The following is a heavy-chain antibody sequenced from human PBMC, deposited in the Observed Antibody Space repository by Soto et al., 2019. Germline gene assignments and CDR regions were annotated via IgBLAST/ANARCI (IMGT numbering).Heavy chain of an antibody. CDR3: ARCQDYYDRWVDY. V-gene: IGHV3-7*01. Sequence: EVQLVESGGGLVQPGGSLRLSCAASGFTFSTYWMTWVRQGPGKGLEWVANIKQAGSEKYYVDSVKGQFTISRDKAKNSLYLQMNSLRAEDTAVYYCARCQDYYDRWVDYWGQGTLVTVSS. D-gene: IGHD3-22*01. CDR2: IKQAGSEK. J-gene: IGHJ4*02. CDR1: GFTFSTYW.